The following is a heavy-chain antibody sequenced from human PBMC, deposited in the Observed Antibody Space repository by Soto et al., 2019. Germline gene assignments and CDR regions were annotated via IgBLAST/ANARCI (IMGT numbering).Heavy chain of an antibody. V-gene: IGHV3-30-3*01. CDR1: VFTFSSYA. CDR3: ARDRRWLKLNNYYHG. D-gene: IGHD5-12*01. CDR2: ISYDGSNK. J-gene: IGHJ6*01. Sequence: HPVGSLRLSCASSVFTFSSYAMHCVRHSPGKWLEWVAVISYDGSNKYYADSVKGRFTISRDNSKNTLYLQMNSLRAEDTAVYYCARDRRWLKLNNYYHG.